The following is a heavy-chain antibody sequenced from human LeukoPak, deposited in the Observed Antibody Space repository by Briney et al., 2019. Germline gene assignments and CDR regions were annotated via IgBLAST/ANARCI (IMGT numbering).Heavy chain of an antibody. CDR3: ARDRHGGNSHGMDV. Sequence: GGSLRLTCVACGVTFGSDEMNWVRQAPGRGLEWVAYISSRSRTIYYADSVKGRFTVSRDNAENSLYLQMNSLRGEDTATSYSARDRHGGNSHGMDVWGQGTTVIVSS. J-gene: IGHJ6*02. CDR1: GVTFGSDE. V-gene: IGHV3-48*03. D-gene: IGHD2-21*01. CDR2: ISSRSRTI.